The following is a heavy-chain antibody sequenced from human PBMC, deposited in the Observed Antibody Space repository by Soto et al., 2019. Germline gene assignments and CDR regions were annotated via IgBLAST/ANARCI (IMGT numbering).Heavy chain of an antibody. CDR3: AREYLSSSGPAVDY. CDR2: ISSSSSTI. D-gene: IGHD3-22*01. Sequence: GGSLRLSCAASGFAFSSYSMNWVRQAPGKGLEGVSYISSSSSTIYYADSVKGRFTISRDNAKNSLYLQMNSLRDEDTAVYHCAREYLSSSGPAVDYWGQGTLVTVSS. V-gene: IGHV3-48*02. CDR1: GFAFSSYS. J-gene: IGHJ4*02.